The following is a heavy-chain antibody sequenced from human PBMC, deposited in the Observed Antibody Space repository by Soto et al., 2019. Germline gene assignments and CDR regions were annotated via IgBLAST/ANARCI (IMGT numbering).Heavy chain of an antibody. CDR1: GYTFTSYD. J-gene: IGHJ4*02. CDR2: MNPNSGNT. CDR3: ARVRRSSGYYYGY. D-gene: IGHD3-22*01. V-gene: IGHV1-8*01. Sequence: ASVKVSCKASGYTFTSYDINWVRQATGQGLEWMGWMNPNSGNTGYAQKFQGRVTMTRNTSISTAYMELSSLRSEDTAVYYCARVRRSSGYYYGYWGQGTPVTVSS.